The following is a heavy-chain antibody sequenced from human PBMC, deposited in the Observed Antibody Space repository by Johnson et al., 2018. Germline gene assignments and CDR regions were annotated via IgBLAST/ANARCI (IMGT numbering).Heavy chain of an antibody. V-gene: IGHV3-49*03. CDR1: GFTFSDYA. Sequence: VQLVESGGGVVQPGRSLRLSCTASGFTFSDYALSWYRQAPGKGLVWVGFIRPQVYGGTTEYAASVEARFIISIDDSKNIAYLQMNSLKTEDTALYYFTRDDYGGKDDAFDIWGQGTMVTVSS. CDR2: IRPQVYGGTT. D-gene: IGHD4-23*01. J-gene: IGHJ3*02. CDR3: TRDDYGGKDDAFDI.